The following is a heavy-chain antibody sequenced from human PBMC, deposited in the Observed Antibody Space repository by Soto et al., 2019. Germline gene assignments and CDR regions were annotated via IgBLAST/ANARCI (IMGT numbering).Heavy chain of an antibody. CDR1: GGTFSSYA. D-gene: IGHD5-12*01. J-gene: IGHJ4*02. Sequence: GASVKVSCKASGGTFSSYAISWVRQAPGQRLKWMGGIIPIFGTANYAQKLKGRVTITADESTSTAYMELSSLRSEDTAVYYCASEMATNGPFDYWGQGTLVTVSS. CDR2: IIPIFGTA. V-gene: IGHV1-69*13. CDR3: ASEMATNGPFDY.